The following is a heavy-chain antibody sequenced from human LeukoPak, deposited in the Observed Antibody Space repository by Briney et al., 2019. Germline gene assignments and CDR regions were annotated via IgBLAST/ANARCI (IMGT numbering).Heavy chain of an antibody. V-gene: IGHV1-18*01. CDR1: GYTFTSYG. CDR2: ISAYSGNT. Sequence: ASVKVSCKASGYTFTSYGISWVRQAPGQGLEWMGWISAYSGNTNYAQKLQGRVTMTTDTSTSTAYMELRSLRSDDTAVYYCVRDGCSGGSCYYYYGMDVWGQGTTVTVSS. D-gene: IGHD2-15*01. CDR3: VRDGCSGGSCYYYYGMDV. J-gene: IGHJ6*02.